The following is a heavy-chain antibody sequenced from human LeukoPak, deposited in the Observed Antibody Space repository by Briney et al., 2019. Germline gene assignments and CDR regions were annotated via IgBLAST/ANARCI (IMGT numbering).Heavy chain of an antibody. CDR1: GGSISSSSYY. CDR2: IYYSGST. J-gene: IGHJ3*02. CDR3: ASEYYDSSGYYLDAFDI. Sequence: PSETLSLTCTVSGGSISSSSYYWGWIRQPPGKGLEWIGSIYYSGSTYYNPSLKSRVTISVDTSKNQFSLKLSSVTAADTAVYYCASEYYDSSGYYLDAFDIWGQGTMVTVSS. D-gene: IGHD3-22*01. V-gene: IGHV4-39*07.